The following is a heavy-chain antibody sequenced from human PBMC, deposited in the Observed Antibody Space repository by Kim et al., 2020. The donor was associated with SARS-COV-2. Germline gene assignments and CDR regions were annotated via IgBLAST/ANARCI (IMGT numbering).Heavy chain of an antibody. V-gene: IGHV1-69*02. Sequence: ANDQQKFLGRVTITADKTTSTAYMELSSLRSEDTAVYYCARIGTGDAFDIWGQGTMVTVSS. CDR2: A. J-gene: IGHJ3*02. CDR3: ARIGTGDAFDI. D-gene: IGHD1-1*01.